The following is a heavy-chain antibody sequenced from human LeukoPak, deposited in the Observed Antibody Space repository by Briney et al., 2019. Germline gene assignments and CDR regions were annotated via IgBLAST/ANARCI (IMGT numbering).Heavy chain of an antibody. CDR2: INTNTGNP. J-gene: IGHJ4*02. D-gene: IGHD3-22*01. CDR3: ATNYDSSGYYPDY. Sequence: ASVKVSCKASGYTFTSYAMNWVRQAPGQRLEWMGWINTNTGNPTYAQGFTGRFVFSLDTSVSTAYLQISSLKAEDTAVYYCATNYDSSGYYPDYWGQGTLVTVSS. V-gene: IGHV7-4-1*02. CDR1: GYTFTSYA.